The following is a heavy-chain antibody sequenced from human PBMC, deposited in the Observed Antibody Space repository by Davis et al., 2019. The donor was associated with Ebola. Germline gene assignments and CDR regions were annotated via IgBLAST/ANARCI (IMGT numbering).Heavy chain of an antibody. CDR1: GYTFTSYA. Sequence: ASVKVSCKASGYTFTSYAMHWVRQAPGQGLEWMGWISAYNGNTNYAQKLQGRVTMTTDTSTSTAYMELRSLRSDDTAVYYCARDRAYSSSPRYNWFDPWGQGTLVTVSS. J-gene: IGHJ5*02. CDR2: ISAYNGNT. D-gene: IGHD6-6*01. V-gene: IGHV1-18*01. CDR3: ARDRAYSSSPRYNWFDP.